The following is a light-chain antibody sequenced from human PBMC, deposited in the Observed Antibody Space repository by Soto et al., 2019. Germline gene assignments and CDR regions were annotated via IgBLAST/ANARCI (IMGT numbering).Light chain of an antibody. J-gene: IGLJ1*01. CDR2: EVS. V-gene: IGLV2-14*01. CDR3: SSYTSSSIYV. CDR1: SSDVGGYNY. Sequence: ALTQPASVSGSPGQSITISCTGTSSDVGGYNYVSWYQQHPGKAPKLMIYEVSNRPSGVSNRFSGSKSGNTASLTISGLQAEDEADYYCSSYTSSSIYVFGTGTKVTVL.